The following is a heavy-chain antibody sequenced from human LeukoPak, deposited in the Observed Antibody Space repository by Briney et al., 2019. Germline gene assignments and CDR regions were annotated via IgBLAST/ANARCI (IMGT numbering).Heavy chain of an antibody. D-gene: IGHD3-10*01. CDR1: GGSFSGYY. Sequence: SSETLSLTCAVYGGSFSGYYWSWIRRPPGKGLEWIGEINHSGSTNYNPSLKSRVTISVDKSMNQFSLTVSSVTAADTAVYYCARGGFGPSDALDIWGQGTMVTVSS. V-gene: IGHV4-34*01. CDR2: INHSGST. J-gene: IGHJ3*02. CDR3: ARGGFGPSDALDI.